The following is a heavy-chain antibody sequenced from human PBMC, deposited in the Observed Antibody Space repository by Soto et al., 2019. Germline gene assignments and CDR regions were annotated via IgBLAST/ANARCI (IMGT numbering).Heavy chain of an antibody. CDR1: GYTFTNDD. CDR3: ARGMSDGFGEVS. V-gene: IGHV1-8*02. Sequence: QVQLVQSGAEVKKPGASVKVSCKTSGYTFTNDDINWVRQAAGQGLEWIGWMSPNSGNTGYAQKFQGXVXLXRXSSISTAYMELSSLRSEDTAVYYCARGMSDGFGEVSWGQGTLVTVSS. D-gene: IGHD3-10*01. CDR2: MSPNSGNT. J-gene: IGHJ5*02.